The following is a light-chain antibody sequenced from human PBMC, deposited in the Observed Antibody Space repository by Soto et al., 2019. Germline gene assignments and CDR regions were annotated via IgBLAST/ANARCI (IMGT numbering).Light chain of an antibody. J-gene: IGKJ4*01. V-gene: IGKV3D-11*01. Sequence: EIVLTQSPATLSLSPGERATLSCRASQGVSSYLAWYQQKPGQAPRLLIYDASNRATGIPARFSGSGPGTDSTPTISSLEPEDFAVYYCQQRSNWHPLTFGGGTKVEIK. CDR1: QGVSSY. CDR3: QQRSNWHPLT. CDR2: DAS.